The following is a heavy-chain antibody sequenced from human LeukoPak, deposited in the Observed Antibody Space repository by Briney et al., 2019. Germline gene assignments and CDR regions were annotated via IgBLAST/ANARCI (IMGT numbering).Heavy chain of an antibody. V-gene: IGHV4-38-2*02. CDR2: IYHSGST. D-gene: IGHD1-7*01. Sequence: SETLSLTCTVSGYSISSGYYWGWIRQPPGKGLEWIGSIYHSGSTYYNPSLKGRVTISVDTSKNQFSLKLSSVTAADTAVYYCARVAQGLTGTTVPPNYFDYWGQGTLVTVSS. J-gene: IGHJ4*02. CDR1: GYSISSGYY. CDR3: ARVAQGLTGTTVPPNYFDY.